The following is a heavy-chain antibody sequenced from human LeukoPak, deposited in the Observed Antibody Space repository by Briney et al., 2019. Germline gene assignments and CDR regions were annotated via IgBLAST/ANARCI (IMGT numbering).Heavy chain of an antibody. V-gene: IGHV4-34*01. CDR2: INHSGST. J-gene: IGHJ6*04. Sequence: SETLSLTCAVYGGSFSGYYWSWIRQPPGKGLEWIGEINHSGSTNYNPSLESRVTISVDTSKNQFSLKLSSVTAADTAVYYCARGDHGSGSYYPSYYYYYYGMDVWGKGTTVTVSS. D-gene: IGHD3-10*01. CDR3: ARGDHGSGSYYPSYYYYYYGMDV. CDR1: GGSFSGYY.